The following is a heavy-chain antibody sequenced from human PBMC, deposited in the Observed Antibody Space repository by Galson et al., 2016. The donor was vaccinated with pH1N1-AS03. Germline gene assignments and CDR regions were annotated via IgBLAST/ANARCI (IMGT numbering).Heavy chain of an antibody. D-gene: IGHD3-10*01. J-gene: IGHJ4*02. CDR3: ARGKNSGFDY. CDR1: GDSVSGSRGVA. V-gene: IGHV6-1*01. Sequence: CAISGDSVSGSRGVAWNWIRQSPSRGLEWLGRTFYWSKWSNDYAESVESRITIDPDTSNNQLSLHLNSVTPEDTAIYFCARGKNSGFDYWGQGTPVTVSS. CDR2: TFYWSKWSN.